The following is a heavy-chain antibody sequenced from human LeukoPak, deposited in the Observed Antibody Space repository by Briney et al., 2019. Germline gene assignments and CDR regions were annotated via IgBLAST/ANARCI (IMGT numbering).Heavy chain of an antibody. CDR2: ICHSGST. V-gene: IGHV4-38-2*02. CDR1: GYSISGGYC. J-gene: IGHJ3*02. Sequence: SETLSLTCTVSGYSISGGYCWGWIRQPPGMGLEWIGTICHSGSTSYNPSLESRITISVDTPKNQFSLKLSSVTAADTAVYYCARTSGWLDAFDIWGQGTMVTVSS. CDR3: ARTSGWLDAFDI. D-gene: IGHD6-19*01.